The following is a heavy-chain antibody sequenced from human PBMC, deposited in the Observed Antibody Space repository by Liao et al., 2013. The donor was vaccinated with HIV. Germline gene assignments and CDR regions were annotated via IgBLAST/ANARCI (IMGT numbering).Heavy chain of an antibody. CDR3: ATPGGRSGFFDY. CDR2: INHSGST. CDR1: GGSFSGYY. D-gene: IGHD3-10*01. Sequence: QVQLQQWGAGLLKPSETLSLTCAVYGGSFSGYYWSWIRQPPGKGLEWIGEINHSGSTNYNPSLKSRVTISVDTSKNQFSLKLSSVTAADTAVYYCATPGGRSGFFDYWGQGTLVTVSS. J-gene: IGHJ4*02. V-gene: IGHV4-34*01.